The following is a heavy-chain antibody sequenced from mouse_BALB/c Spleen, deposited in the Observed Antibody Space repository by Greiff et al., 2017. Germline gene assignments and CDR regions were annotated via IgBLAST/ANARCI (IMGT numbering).Heavy chain of an antibody. Sequence: VQLVESGAELVRPGSSVKISCKASGYAFSSYWMNWVKQRPGQGLEWIGQIYPGDGDTNYNGKFKGKATLTADKSSSTAYMQLSSLTSEDSAVYFCARSSYGDYWGQGTTLTVSS. D-gene: IGHD1-1*01. CDR3: ARSSYGDY. V-gene: IGHV1-80*01. CDR2: IYPGDGDT. CDR1: GYAFSSYW. J-gene: IGHJ2*01.